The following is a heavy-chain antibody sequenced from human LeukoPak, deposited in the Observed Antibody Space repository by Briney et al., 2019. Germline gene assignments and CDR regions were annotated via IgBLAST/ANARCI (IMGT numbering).Heavy chain of an antibody. CDR3: ARDPSYDSSGSLLIDY. D-gene: IGHD3-22*01. Sequence: GASVKVSCKASGYTFTSYDINWVRQAPGQGLEWMGWMNPNSANTGYAQKFQGRVTMTRNTSISTAYMELSSLRAEDTAVYYCARDPSYDSSGSLLIDYWGQGTLVTVSS. J-gene: IGHJ4*02. V-gene: IGHV1-8*01. CDR1: GYTFTSYD. CDR2: MNPNSANT.